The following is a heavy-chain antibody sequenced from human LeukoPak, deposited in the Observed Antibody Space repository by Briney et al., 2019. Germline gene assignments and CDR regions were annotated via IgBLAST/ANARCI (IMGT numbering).Heavy chain of an antibody. D-gene: IGHD6-19*01. Sequence: GGSLRLSCAASGFTFSSYAMHWVRQAPGKGLEWVAVISYDGSNKYYADSVKGRFTISRDNSKNTLYLQMNSLRAEDTAVYYCARIAVAGLYYYYYMDVWGKGTTVTVSS. CDR2: ISYDGSNK. V-gene: IGHV3-30*04. CDR1: GFTFSSYA. J-gene: IGHJ6*03. CDR3: ARIAVAGLYYYYYMDV.